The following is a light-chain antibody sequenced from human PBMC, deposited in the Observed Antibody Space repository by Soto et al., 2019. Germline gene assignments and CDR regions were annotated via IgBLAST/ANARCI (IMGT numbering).Light chain of an antibody. J-gene: IGLJ1*01. CDR3: CSYAGPSTFDV. CDR2: EDI. Sequence: QSALTQPASVSGSPGQSITISCTGTSSDVGNFNLVSWYQQHPGKAPKLMIYEDIKRPSGVSNRFSGSKSGNTASLTISGIQAEDEADYYCCSYAGPSTFDVFGTGTKLTVL. CDR1: SSDVGNFNL. V-gene: IGLV2-23*01.